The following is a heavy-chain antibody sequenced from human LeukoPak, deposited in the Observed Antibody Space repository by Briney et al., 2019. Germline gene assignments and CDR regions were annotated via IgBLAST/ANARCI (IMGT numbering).Heavy chain of an antibody. CDR3: ARYIVSYPHDAFDI. CDR2: IYYSGST. Sequence: SETLSLTCSVSGYSISSGYYWGWIRQPPGKGLGWIGYIYYSGSTSYNPSLKSRVTISVDTSKKQFSLKLSSVTAADTAFYYCARYIVSYPHDAFDIWGQGTMVTVSS. J-gene: IGHJ3*02. V-gene: IGHV4-61*01. D-gene: IGHD1-26*01. CDR1: GYSISSGYY.